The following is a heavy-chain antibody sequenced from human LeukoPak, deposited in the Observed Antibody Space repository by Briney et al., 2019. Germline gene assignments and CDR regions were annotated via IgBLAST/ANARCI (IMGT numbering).Heavy chain of an antibody. CDR2: TYYRSKWYN. V-gene: IGHV6-1*01. Sequence: SQTLSLSCAISGDSVSTSGVAWNWVRQSPSRGLEWLGRTYYRSKWYNDYAVSVKSRITINPDASKNQFSLQLNSVTPEDTAVYYCARAMRKAAAGTFYFDYWGQGTLVTVSS. CDR1: GDSVSTSGVA. CDR3: ARAMRKAAAGTFYFDY. J-gene: IGHJ4*02. D-gene: IGHD6-13*01.